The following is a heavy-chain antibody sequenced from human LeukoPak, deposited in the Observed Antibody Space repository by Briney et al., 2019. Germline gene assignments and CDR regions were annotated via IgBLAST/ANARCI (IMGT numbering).Heavy chain of an antibody. J-gene: IGHJ4*02. CDR2: ISDSGGST. D-gene: IGHD3-22*01. Sequence: GGSLRLSCAASGLTFSNYAMSWVRQAPGKGLEWVSGISDSGGSTYYADSVKGRFTLSRDNSKNTLFLQMSSLRADDTALYYCAKHVNYDISGALGSWGQGTLVAVSS. V-gene: IGHV3-23*01. CDR1: GLTFSNYA. CDR3: AKHVNYDISGALGS.